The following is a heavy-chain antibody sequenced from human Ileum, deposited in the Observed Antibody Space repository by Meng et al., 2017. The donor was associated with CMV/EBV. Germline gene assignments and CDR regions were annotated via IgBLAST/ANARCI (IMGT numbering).Heavy chain of an antibody. V-gene: IGHV3-49*04. CDR1: GFTFGDYK. CDR3: TRDPPPSI. CDR2: IRSKAYGGTA. Sequence: GESLKISCRGSGFTFGDYKMTWVRQAPGKGLEWVSLIRSKAYGGTAEYAASVKGRFTVSRDDSKNIAYLQMNSLNTEDTAIYYCTRDPPPSIWGQGTMVTVSS. J-gene: IGHJ3*02.